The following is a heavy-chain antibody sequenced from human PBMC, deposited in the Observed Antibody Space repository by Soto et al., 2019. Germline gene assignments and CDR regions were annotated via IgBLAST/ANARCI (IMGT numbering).Heavy chain of an antibody. CDR2: IYPGDSGT. Sequence: GESLKISCKGSGYSFTSYWIGWVRQMPGKGLEWMGIIYPGDSGTRYSPSFQGQVTISADKSISTAYLQWSSLKASDTAMYYCARHKERTYYYYGMDVWGQGTTVTVSS. J-gene: IGHJ6*02. CDR1: GYSFTSYW. CDR3: ARHKERTYYYYGMDV. V-gene: IGHV5-51*01.